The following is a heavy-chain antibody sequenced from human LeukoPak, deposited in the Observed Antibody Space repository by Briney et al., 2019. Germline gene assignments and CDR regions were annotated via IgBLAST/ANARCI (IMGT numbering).Heavy chain of an antibody. CDR1: GGSFSGYY. V-gene: IGHV4-34*01. D-gene: IGHD2-15*01. J-gene: IGHJ6*02. CDR3: ARGRSRSVCGGGSCHYFYYGMDV. Sequence: SETLSLTCAVYGGSFSGYYWSWIRQPPGKGLEWIGEINHSGSTNYNPSLKSRDTISVDTSKNQFSLKLTSVTAADTAVYYCARGRSRSVCGGGSCHYFYYGMDVWGQGTTVTVSS. CDR2: INHSGST.